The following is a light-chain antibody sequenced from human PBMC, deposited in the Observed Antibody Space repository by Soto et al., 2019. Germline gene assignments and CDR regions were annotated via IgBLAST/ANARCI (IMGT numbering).Light chain of an antibody. V-gene: IGLV2-14*01. CDR1: SSDVGAYNY. Sequence: QSALTQPASVSGSPGQSVTISCTGTSSDVGAYNYVSWYQQHPGKAPKLMIYEVSNRPSGVSNRFSGSKSGNTASLTISGLQDEDEADYYCNSYTGSRTRFVFGTGTKLTV. J-gene: IGLJ1*01. CDR2: EVS. CDR3: NSYTGSRTRFV.